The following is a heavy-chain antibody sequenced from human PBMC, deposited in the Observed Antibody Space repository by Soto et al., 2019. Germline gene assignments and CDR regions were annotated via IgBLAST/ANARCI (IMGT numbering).Heavy chain of an antibody. CDR2: ISGRGTTT. Sequence: PGGSLRLSCEASGFSFGSYSMNWVRQAPGKGLEWVSFISGRGTTTYYADSVRGRFTVSRDNAKNSLSLEVNSLRDEDTAVYYCARLRYCSSATCKYYFYYYGMDVWGHGPTATVSS. V-gene: IGHV3-48*02. CDR3: ARLRYCSSATCKYYFYYYGMDV. J-gene: IGHJ6*02. D-gene: IGHD2-2*01. CDR1: GFSFGSYS.